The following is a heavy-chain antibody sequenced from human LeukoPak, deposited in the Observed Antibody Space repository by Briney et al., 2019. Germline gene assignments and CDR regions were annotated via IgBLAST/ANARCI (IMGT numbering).Heavy chain of an antibody. CDR3: ARDTSLNYYGSGSYYTFDC. CDR1: GDSVSTNSAA. D-gene: IGHD3-10*01. Sequence: HSQTLSLTCVISGDSVSTNSAAWNWIRQSPSRGLEWLGRTYYRSKWYNDYAVSVKTRITINPDTSKNQFSLQVNSVTPEDTAIYYCARDTSLNYYGSGSYYTFDCWGQGTLVTVSS. V-gene: IGHV6-1*01. CDR2: TYYRSKWYN. J-gene: IGHJ4*02.